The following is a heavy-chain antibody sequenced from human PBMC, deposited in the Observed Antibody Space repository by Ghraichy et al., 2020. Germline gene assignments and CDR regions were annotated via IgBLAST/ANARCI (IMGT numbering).Heavy chain of an antibody. CDR1: GFTFSSYG. D-gene: IGHD3-16*01. CDR3: ARAVYADGSPFDY. V-gene: IGHV3-30*03. J-gene: IGHJ4*02. Sequence: GGSLRLSCAASGFTFSSYGMHWVRQAPGKGLEWVAVISDDGRSKYYGDSVKGRFTISRDNSKNTLYVQMTSLRPEDTAMYYCARAVYADGSPFDYWGQGTLVTVS. CDR2: ISDDGRSK.